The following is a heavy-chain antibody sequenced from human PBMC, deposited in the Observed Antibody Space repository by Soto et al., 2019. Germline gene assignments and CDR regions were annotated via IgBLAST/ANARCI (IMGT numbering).Heavy chain of an antibody. CDR1: GYTFTSYY. V-gene: IGHV1-46*01. Sequence: QVQLVQSGAEVKKPGASVKVSCKASGYTFTSYYMHWVRQAPGQGLERMGIINPSGGSTSYAQKFQCRVTITRDTSTSTVYMELSSLRSEDTAVYYCARDLEWLLFGRRQTPPGNGMDVWGQWTTVTVSS. CDR3: ARDLEWLLFGRRQTPPGNGMDV. D-gene: IGHD3-3*01. J-gene: IGHJ6*02. CDR2: INPSGGST.